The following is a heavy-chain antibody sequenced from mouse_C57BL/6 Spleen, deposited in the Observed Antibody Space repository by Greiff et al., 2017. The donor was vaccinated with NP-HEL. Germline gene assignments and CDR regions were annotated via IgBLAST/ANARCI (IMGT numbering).Heavy chain of an antibody. Sequence: QVQLQQSGPELVKPGASVKISCKASGYAFSSSWMNWVKQRPGKGLEWIGRIYPGDGDTNYNGKFKGKATLTADKSSSTAYMQLSSLTSEDSAVYFCARSVYGGDMDYWGQGTSVTVSS. CDR2: IYPGDGDT. CDR1: GYAFSSSW. CDR3: ARSVYGGDMDY. J-gene: IGHJ4*01. D-gene: IGHD2-10*02. V-gene: IGHV1-82*01.